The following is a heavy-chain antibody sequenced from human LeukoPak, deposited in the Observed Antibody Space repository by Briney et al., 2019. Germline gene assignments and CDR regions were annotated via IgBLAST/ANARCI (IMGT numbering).Heavy chain of an antibody. J-gene: IGHJ6*02. CDR2: ISGSGGST. CDR1: GFTFSSYW. V-gene: IGHV3-23*01. Sequence: GGSLRLSCAASGFTFSSYWMSWVRQAPGKGLEWVSAISGSGGSTYYADSVKGRFTISRDNSKNTLYLQMNSLRAEDTAVYYCATGTDYDFWSGYYIYYYGMDVWGQGATVTVSS. CDR3: ATGTDYDFWSGYYIYYYGMDV. D-gene: IGHD3-3*01.